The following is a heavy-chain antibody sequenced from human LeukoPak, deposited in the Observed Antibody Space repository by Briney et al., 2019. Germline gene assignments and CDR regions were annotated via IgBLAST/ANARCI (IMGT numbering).Heavy chain of an antibody. J-gene: IGHJ4*02. Sequence: SETLSLTCAVSGGSLSGYYWSWIRQPPGKGLEWIGEINHSGSTNYNPSLKSRVTISVDTSKNQFSLKLSSVTAADTAVYYCAREAAAGQFDYWGQGTLVTVSS. CDR3: AREAAAGQFDY. D-gene: IGHD6-13*01. CDR2: INHSGST. V-gene: IGHV4-34*01. CDR1: GGSLSGYY.